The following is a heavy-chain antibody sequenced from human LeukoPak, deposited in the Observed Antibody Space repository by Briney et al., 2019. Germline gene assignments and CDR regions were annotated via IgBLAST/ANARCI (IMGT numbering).Heavy chain of an antibody. D-gene: IGHD5-24*01. V-gene: IGHV1-46*03. CDR1: GYTFTSYY. CDR2: INPSGGST. CDR3: ASLRDGYNSFDY. Sequence: AXVKVSCKASGYTFTSYYMHWVRQAPGQGLEWMGIINPSGGSTSYAQKFQGRVTMTRDTSTSTVYMELSSLRSEDTAVYYCASLRDGYNSFDYWGQGTLVTVSS. J-gene: IGHJ4*02.